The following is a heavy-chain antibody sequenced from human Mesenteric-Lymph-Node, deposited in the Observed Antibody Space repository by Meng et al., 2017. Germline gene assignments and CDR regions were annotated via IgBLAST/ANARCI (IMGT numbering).Heavy chain of an antibody. CDR2: INHSGSP. D-gene: IGHD6-19*01. V-gene: IGHV4-34*01. CDR3: ARVGQWLPIDY. Sequence: QVRLQRWGAGLLRPSETLSLQCAVYGGSFSAYYWSWNRQPQGKGLEWIGEINHSGSPNYNPSLKSRVTLSVDKSKNQFSLNLSSVTAADTAVYYCARVGQWLPIDYWGQGTLVTVSS. J-gene: IGHJ4*02. CDR1: GGSFSAYY.